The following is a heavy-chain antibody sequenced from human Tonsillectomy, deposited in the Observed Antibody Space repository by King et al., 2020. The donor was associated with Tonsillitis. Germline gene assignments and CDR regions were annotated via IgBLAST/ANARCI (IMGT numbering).Heavy chain of an antibody. J-gene: IGHJ5*02. CDR3: ARGTGTTNDWFDP. V-gene: IGHV1-18*01. CDR1: GYTFTTYA. CDR2: LSAYNGNT. Sequence: QLVQSGAEVRKPGASVKVSCKASGYTFTTYAMSWVRQAPGQGLEWMGWLSAYNGNTKYAQKVQGRVTMTRDTSTSTAYMELRSLRSDDTAVYFCARGTGTTNDWFDPWGQGTLVTVSS. D-gene: IGHD1-7*01.